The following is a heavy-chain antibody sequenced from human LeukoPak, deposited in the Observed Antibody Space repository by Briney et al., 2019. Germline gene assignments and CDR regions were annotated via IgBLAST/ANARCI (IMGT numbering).Heavy chain of an antibody. V-gene: IGHV1-8*01. D-gene: IGHD1-26*01. CDR2: MNPNSGNT. Sequence: ASVKVSCKASGYTFTSYDINWVRQATGQGLEWMGWMNPNSGNTGYAQKFQGRVTMTRNTSISTAYMELSSLRSEDTAVYYCAREVGIRGHFDYWGRGTPVTVSS. J-gene: IGHJ4*02. CDR3: AREVGIRGHFDY. CDR1: GYTFTSYD.